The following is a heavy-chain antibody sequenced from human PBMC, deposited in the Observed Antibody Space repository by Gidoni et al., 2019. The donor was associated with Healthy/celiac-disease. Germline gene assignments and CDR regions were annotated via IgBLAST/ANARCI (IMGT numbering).Heavy chain of an antibody. CDR3: ARMRISGSYGYYYYGMDV. D-gene: IGHD1-26*01. J-gene: IGHJ6*02. CDR2: IDWDDDK. CDR1: GFSLSTSGMC. Sequence: QVTLRESGPALVKPTQTLTLTCTFSGFSLSTSGMCASWIRQPPGKALEWLARIDWDDDKYYSTSLKTRLTISKDTSKNQVVLTMTNMDPVDTATYYCARMRISGSYGYYYYGMDVWGQGTTVTVSS. V-gene: IGHV2-70*15.